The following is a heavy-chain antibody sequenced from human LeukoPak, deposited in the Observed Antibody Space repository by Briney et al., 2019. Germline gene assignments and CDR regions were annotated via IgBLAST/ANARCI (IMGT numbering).Heavy chain of an antibody. CDR1: GFTFSSYS. J-gene: IGHJ4*02. CDR3: ARDSGFSDYAY. D-gene: IGHD4-17*01. V-gene: IGHV3-66*01. Sequence: GGSLRLSCAASGFTFSSYSMNWVRQAPGRGLEWVSIIYSDGSTYYANSVKGRFSIYRDSSKNTLYLQMNSLRGDDTAIYYCARDSGFSDYAYWGQGTQVTVSS. CDR2: IYSDGST.